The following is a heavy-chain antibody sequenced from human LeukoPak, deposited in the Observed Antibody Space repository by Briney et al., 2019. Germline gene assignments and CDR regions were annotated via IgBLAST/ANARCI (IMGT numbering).Heavy chain of an antibody. CDR2: LIPIFGTA. CDR3: ARASERYSYGDVSWFLDY. CDR1: GGTFSSYA. Sequence: ASVKVSCKASGGTFSSYAISWVRQAPGQGLEWMGGLIPIFGTANYAQKFQGRVTITTDESTSTAYMELSSLRSEDTAVYYFARASERYSYGDVSWFLDYWGQGTLVTVSS. D-gene: IGHD5-18*01. V-gene: IGHV1-69*05. J-gene: IGHJ4*02.